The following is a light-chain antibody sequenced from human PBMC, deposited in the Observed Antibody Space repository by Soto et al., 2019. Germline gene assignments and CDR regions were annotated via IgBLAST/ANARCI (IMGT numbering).Light chain of an antibody. CDR2: KAS. V-gene: IGKV1-5*03. Sequence: DIQMTQYPSPLSASLGDRFTITCRASQSISSWLAWYQQKPGKAPKLLIYKASSLESGVPSRFSGSGSGTEFTLTISSLQPDDFATYYCQQYNSYSWTFCQGSKVDI. J-gene: IGKJ1*01. CDR3: QQYNSYSWT. CDR1: QSISSW.